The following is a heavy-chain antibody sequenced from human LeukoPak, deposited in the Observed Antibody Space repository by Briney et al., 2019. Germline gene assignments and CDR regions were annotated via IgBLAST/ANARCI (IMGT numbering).Heavy chain of an antibody. CDR3: AALPTITGTDY. J-gene: IGHJ4*02. Sequence: SVKVSCKASRFTFTSSAMQWVRQARGQRLEWIGWIVVGSGNTNYAQKFQERVTITRDMSTSTAYMELSSLRSEDTAVYYCAALPTITGTDYWGQGTLVTVSS. D-gene: IGHD1-20*01. V-gene: IGHV1-58*02. CDR1: RFTFTSSA. CDR2: IVVGSGNT.